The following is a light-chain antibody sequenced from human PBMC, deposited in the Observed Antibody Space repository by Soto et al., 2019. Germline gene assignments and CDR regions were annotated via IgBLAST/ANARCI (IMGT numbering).Light chain of an antibody. V-gene: IGLV2-14*01. CDR2: DVI. J-gene: IGLJ1*01. Sequence: QSALTQPASVSGSPGQSITISCTGTSSDVGGYNYVSWYQQHPGKAPKLMIYDVINRPSGVSNRFSGSKSGNTASLTISGLQPEDEADYYCNSYTSSGTGVFGTGTKLTVL. CDR1: SSDVGGYNY. CDR3: NSYTSSGTGV.